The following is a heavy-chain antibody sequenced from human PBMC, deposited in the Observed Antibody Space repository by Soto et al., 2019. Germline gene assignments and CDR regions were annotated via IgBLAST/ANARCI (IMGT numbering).Heavy chain of an antibody. J-gene: IGHJ4*02. CDR2: LSCGGNEA. CDR1: RFTFSSYA. CDR3: ARSLFLASTDTEHFDY. D-gene: IGHD3-3*02. V-gene: IGHV3-23*01. Sequence: EVQLLESGGGLVQPGGSLVLSCAASRFTFSSYAMSWVRQAPGKGLEWVSSLSCGGNEAYYADSVKGRFTISRDNPQNTLYLQMSSLRADDTAVYYCARSLFLASTDTEHFDYWGQGSLVTVSS.